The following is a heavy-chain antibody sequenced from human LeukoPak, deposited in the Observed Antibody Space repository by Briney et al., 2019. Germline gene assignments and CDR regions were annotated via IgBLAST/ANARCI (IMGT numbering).Heavy chain of an antibody. CDR1: GYTFNDYG. J-gene: IGHJ4*02. D-gene: IGHD1-14*01. CDR2: ISTYNDKT. CDR3: ARDSSYRHFDF. Sequence: DSVNDSCKASGYTFNDYGVSWVRQAPGQGLEWMGWISTYNDKTNYAQKFQGRGTLTTDRYTSTVYMELRSLTSDDTAVYYCARDSSYRHFDFWGQGTLVTV. V-gene: IGHV1-18*01.